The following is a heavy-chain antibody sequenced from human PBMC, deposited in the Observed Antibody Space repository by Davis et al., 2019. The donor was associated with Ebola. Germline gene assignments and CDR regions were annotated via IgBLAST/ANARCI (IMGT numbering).Heavy chain of an antibody. Sequence: GESLKISCAASGFTFSGSAMHWVRQASGKGLEWVGRIRSKANSYATAYAASVKGRFTISRDDSKNTAYLQMNSLNTEETAVYYCTIFGVIPPGYFDYWGQGTLVTVSS. CDR2: IRSKANSYAT. CDR3: TIFGVIPPGYFDY. J-gene: IGHJ4*02. V-gene: IGHV3-73*01. D-gene: IGHD3-3*01. CDR1: GFTFSGSA.